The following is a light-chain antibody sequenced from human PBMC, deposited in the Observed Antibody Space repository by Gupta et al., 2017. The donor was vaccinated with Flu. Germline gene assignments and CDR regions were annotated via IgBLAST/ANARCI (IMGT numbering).Light chain of an antibody. CDR1: QSRLHSNRYNY. Sequence: IVTTQSPLPLPVTPGEPASISCRSSQSRLHSNRYNYLDWYLQKPGQAPQLLIYLGSNRASGVPDRFSGSGSGTDFTLKISRVEAEDVGVYYCMQGLQTSGTFGQGTRLEIK. J-gene: IGKJ5*01. CDR3: MQGLQTSGT. CDR2: LGS. V-gene: IGKV2-28*01.